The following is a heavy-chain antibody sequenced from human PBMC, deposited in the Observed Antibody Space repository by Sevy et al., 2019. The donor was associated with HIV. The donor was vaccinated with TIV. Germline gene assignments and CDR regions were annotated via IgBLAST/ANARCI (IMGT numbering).Heavy chain of an antibody. CDR3: ARGGVVAAYYYYGIDF. CDR1: GFPFNNYA. J-gene: IGHJ6*02. D-gene: IGHD3-22*01. Sequence: GGSLRLSCEASGFPFNNYAMQWVRQAPGKGLEWVSYISSSGSTMYYTDSVKGRFTISRDNAKNSLYLKMTSLGAEDTAGYYFARGGVVAAYYYYGIDFWGQGTTVTGSS. CDR2: ISSSGSTM. V-gene: IGHV3-48*03.